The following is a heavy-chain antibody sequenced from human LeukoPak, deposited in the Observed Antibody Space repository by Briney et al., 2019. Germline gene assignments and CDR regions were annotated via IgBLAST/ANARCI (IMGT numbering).Heavy chain of an antibody. D-gene: IGHD3-10*01. CDR1: GGSISSYY. CDR3: AREGGYYGSGTYFGD. V-gene: IGHV4-59*01. CDR2: IYYSGST. Sequence: SETLSLTCTVSGGSISSYYWSWIRQPPGKGLEWIGYIYYSGSTNYNPSLKSRVTISVDTSKNQFFLKLSSVTAADTAVYYCAREGGYYGSGTYFGDWGQGTLVTVSS. J-gene: IGHJ4*02.